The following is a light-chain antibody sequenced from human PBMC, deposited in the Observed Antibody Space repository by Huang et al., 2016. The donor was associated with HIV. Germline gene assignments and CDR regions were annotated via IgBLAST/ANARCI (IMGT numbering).Light chain of an antibody. J-gene: IGKJ1*01. CDR3: QQYHNWPPWT. CDR1: QSVATN. CDR2: GAS. V-gene: IGKV3-15*01. Sequence: DIVLAQSPATLSVSPGERAALSCRASQSVATNLAWFQQRPGQAPRLLISGASTRANGVAARFSGSGSGTDFTLTISSLQSEDSAVYYCQQYHNWPPWTFGQGTKVEIK.